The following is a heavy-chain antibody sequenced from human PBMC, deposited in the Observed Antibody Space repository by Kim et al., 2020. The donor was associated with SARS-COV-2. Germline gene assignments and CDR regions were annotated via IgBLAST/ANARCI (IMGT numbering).Heavy chain of an antibody. D-gene: IGHD2-15*01. CDR2: MWYDGSNK. V-gene: IGHV3-30*04. J-gene: IGHJ4*02. CDR3: ARGDSIVVLPPSLDY. CDR1: GFIFSNYA. Sequence: GGSLRLSCAASGFIFSNYAMHWVRQAPGEGLEWVAVMWYDGSNKYYADSVKGRFSISRDNSKNTLYLQMSHLRTEDTAVYYCARGDSIVVLPPSLDYWGQGTLVTVSS.